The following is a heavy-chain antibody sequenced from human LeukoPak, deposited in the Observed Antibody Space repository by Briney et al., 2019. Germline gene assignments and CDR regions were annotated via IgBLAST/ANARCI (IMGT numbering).Heavy chain of an antibody. CDR1: GGTFSSYA. CDR3: ARVTLGYSRSGDNYYYYGMDV. J-gene: IGHJ6*02. Sequence: SVKVSCKASGGTFSSYAISRVRQAPGQGLEWMGGIIPIFGTANYAQKFQGRVTITADESTSTAYMELSSLRSEDTAVYYCARVTLGYSRSGDNYYYYGMDVWGQGTTVSVSS. D-gene: IGHD6-13*01. CDR2: IIPIFGTA. V-gene: IGHV1-69*13.